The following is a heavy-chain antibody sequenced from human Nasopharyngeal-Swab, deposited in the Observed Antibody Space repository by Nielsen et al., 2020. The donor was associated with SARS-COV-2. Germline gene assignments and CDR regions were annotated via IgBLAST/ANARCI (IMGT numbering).Heavy chain of an antibody. CDR3: ARPATTAQSDAFDI. Sequence: SETLSLTCTVSGGSISSYYWSWIRQPPGKGLEWIGYIYYSGSTNYNPSLKSRVTKSVDTSKNRFSLRLNSVTAADTAVYYCARPATTAQSDAFDIWGQGTMVTVS. D-gene: IGHD1-1*01. J-gene: IGHJ3*02. V-gene: IGHV4-59*08. CDR2: IYYSGST. CDR1: GGSISSYY.